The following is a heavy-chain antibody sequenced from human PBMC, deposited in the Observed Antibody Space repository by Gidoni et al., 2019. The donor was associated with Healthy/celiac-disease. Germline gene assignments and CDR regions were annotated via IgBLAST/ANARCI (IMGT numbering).Heavy chain of an antibody. CDR2: IYYSGST. CDR1: GVSISSCSYY. Sequence: QLQLQESGPGLVKPSETLSLTCTVSGVSISSCSYYWGWIRQPPGKGLEWIGSIYYSGSTYYNPSLKSRVTISVDTSKNQFSLKLSSVTAADTAVYYCANTYYDILTGYSTYYFDYWGQGTLVTVSS. D-gene: IGHD3-9*01. J-gene: IGHJ4*02. CDR3: ANTYYDILTGYSTYYFDY. V-gene: IGHV4-39*01.